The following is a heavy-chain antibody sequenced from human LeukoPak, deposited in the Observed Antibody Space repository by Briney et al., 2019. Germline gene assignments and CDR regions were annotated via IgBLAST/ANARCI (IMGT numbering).Heavy chain of an antibody. CDR2: IYHSGNT. Sequence: PGGSLRLSCAASGFTISSYYMAWVRQAPGKGLEWVSVIYHSGNTDYADSEKGRFTISRDNSKNTVYLQMSSLRAEDTAVYYCARVRVTGYSNFAYWGQGTLVTVSS. D-gene: IGHD3-9*01. CDR1: GFTISSYY. CDR3: ARVRVTGYSNFAY. V-gene: IGHV3-53*01. J-gene: IGHJ4*02.